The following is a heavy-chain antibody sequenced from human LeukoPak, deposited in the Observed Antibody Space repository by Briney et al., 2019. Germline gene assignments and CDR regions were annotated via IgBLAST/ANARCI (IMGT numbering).Heavy chain of an antibody. CDR3: ARDQPSVGWGIDF. CDR2: ISWNSDRI. D-gene: IGHD6-19*01. Sequence: PGRSLRLSCAASGFTFDDYAMHWVRQAPGKGLEWVSGISWNSDRIDYAGSVKGRFTISRDNAKSSLYLQMNSLRAEDTALYYCARDQPSVGWGIDFWGQGSLVTVSS. J-gene: IGHJ4*02. V-gene: IGHV3-9*01. CDR1: GFTFDDYA.